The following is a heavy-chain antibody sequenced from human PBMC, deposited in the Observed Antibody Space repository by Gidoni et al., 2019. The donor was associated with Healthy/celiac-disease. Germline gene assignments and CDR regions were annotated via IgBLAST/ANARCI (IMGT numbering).Heavy chain of an antibody. CDR1: GGSISSSSYY. CDR3: ARRIAAAGIDY. CDR2: IYYSGST. Sequence: QLQLQESGPGLVKPSETLSLTCTVPGGSISSSSYYWGWIRQPPGKGLEWIGSIYYSGSTYYNPSLKSRVTISVDTSKNQFSLKLSSVTAADTAVYYCARRIAAAGIDYWGQGTLVTVSS. J-gene: IGHJ4*02. D-gene: IGHD6-13*01. V-gene: IGHV4-39*01.